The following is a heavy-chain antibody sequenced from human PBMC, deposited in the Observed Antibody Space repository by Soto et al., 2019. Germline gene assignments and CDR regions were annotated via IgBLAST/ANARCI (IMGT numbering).Heavy chain of an antibody. V-gene: IGHV1-18*01. J-gene: IGHJ2*01. CDR2: ISAYNGNT. D-gene: IGHD2-15*01. CDR3: ARVLCSGGSCYSIWYFDL. Sequence: QVQLVQSGAEVKKPGASVKVSCKASGYTFTSYGISWVRQAPGQGLEWMGWISAYNGNTNYAQKLQGRVTMTTDTSTSTAYMELRGLRSDDTAVYYCARVLCSGGSCYSIWYFDLWGRGTLVTVSS. CDR1: GYTFTSYG.